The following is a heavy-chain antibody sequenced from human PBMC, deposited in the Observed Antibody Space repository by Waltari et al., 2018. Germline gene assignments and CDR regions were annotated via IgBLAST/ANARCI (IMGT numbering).Heavy chain of an antibody. CDR3: ARAPTPYDFWSGYPSPHDAFDI. CDR2: LHYSGST. D-gene: IGHD3-3*01. Sequence: QLQLQESGPGLVKPSETLSLTCTVSGGSISSSSYYWGWSRQPPGKGRAWIGSLHYSGSTYYNPSLKSRVTISVDTSKNQFSLKLSSVTAADTAVYYCARAPTPYDFWSGYPSPHDAFDIWGQGTMVTVSS. V-gene: IGHV4-39*01. CDR1: GGSISSSSYY. J-gene: IGHJ3*02.